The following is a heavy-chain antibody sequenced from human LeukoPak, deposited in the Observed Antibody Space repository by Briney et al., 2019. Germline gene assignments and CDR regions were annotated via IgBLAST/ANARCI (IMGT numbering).Heavy chain of an antibody. V-gene: IGHV1-18*04. J-gene: IGHJ4*02. CDR3: ARDLRAYDSSYSDY. CDR2: ISAYNGNT. Sequence: ASVKVSCKASGYTFSDYYMHWVRQAPGQGLEWMGWISAYNGNTNYAQKLQGRVTMTTDTSTSTAYMELRSLRSDDTAVYYCARDLRAYDSSYSDYWGQGTLVTVSS. CDR1: GYTFSDYY. D-gene: IGHD3-22*01.